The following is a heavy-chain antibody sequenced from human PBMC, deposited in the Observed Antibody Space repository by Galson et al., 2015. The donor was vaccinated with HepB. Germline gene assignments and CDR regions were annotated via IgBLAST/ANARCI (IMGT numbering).Heavy chain of an antibody. J-gene: IGHJ4*02. V-gene: IGHV3-7*03. D-gene: IGHD6-13*01. CDR3: ARGRSHAY. CDR2: IRGDGGEK. Sequence: SLRLSCAGSAFTFSTYWMGWVRQAPGKGLEWVAKIRGDGGEKYYVDSVKGRFTISRDNARNSLYLRMNSLSAEDTAVYYCARGRSHAYWGQGTLVTVSS. CDR1: AFTFSTYW.